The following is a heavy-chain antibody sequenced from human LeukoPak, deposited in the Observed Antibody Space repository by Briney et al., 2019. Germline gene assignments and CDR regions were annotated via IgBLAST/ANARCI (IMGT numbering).Heavy chain of an antibody. CDR2: ISSSSNMI. V-gene: IGHV3-48*02. CDR1: GFTFSTYS. CDR3: ARGSAAAIDY. J-gene: IGHJ4*02. D-gene: IGHD2-2*01. Sequence: PGGSLRLSCAASGFTFSTYSMNWVRQAPGKGLEWLSYISSSSNMIYYADSVKGRFTISRDNAKNSLYLQMNTLRDEDTAVYYCARGSAAAIDYWGQGTLVTVSS.